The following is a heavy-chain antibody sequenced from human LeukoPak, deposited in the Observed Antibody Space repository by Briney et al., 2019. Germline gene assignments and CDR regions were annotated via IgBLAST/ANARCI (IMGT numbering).Heavy chain of an antibody. V-gene: IGHV3-23*01. Sequence: GGSLRLSCAASGFTFSSYAMSWVRQAPGKGLEWVSAISGSGGSTYYADSVKGRFTISRDNAKNSLYLQMNSLRAEDTAVYYCARESTKRYYYGMDVWGQGTTVTVSS. CDR3: ARESTKRYYYGMDV. J-gene: IGHJ6*02. CDR1: GFTFSSYA. CDR2: ISGSGGST. D-gene: IGHD2-2*01.